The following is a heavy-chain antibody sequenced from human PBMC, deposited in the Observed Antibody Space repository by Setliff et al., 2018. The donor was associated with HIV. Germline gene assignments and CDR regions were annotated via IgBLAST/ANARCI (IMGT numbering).Heavy chain of an antibody. Sequence: SETLSLTCAVYGGSFNGYYWSWIRQPPGKGLEWIGEINHSGSTNYNPSLKSRGTISVDKSKNQSSRRRSSVTAADTAVYYCARARRAGSGPKYFQHWGQGTLVTVSS. CDR3: ARARRAGSGPKYFQH. CDR2: INHSGST. V-gene: IGHV4-34*01. J-gene: IGHJ1*01. D-gene: IGHD2-15*01. CDR1: GGSFNGYY.